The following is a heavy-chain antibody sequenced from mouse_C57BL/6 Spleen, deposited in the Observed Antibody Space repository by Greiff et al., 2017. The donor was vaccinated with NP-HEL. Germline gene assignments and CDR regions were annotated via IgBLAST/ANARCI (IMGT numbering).Heavy chain of an antibody. CDR1: GYTFTSYW. D-gene: IGHD2-2*01. CDR2: IDPSDSET. V-gene: IGHV1-52*01. CDR3: ARGEDEYGYDGTPYDFDY. Sequence: VQLQQPGAELVRPGSSVKLSCKASGYTFTSYWMHWVKQRPIQGLEWIGNIDPSDSETHYNQKFKDKATLTVDKSSSTAYMQLSSLTSEDTAVYYVARGEDEYGYDGTPYDFDYWGQGTTLTVSS. J-gene: IGHJ2*01.